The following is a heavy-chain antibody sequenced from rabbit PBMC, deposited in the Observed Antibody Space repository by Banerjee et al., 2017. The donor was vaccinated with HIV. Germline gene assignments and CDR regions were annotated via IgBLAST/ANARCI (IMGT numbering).Heavy chain of an antibody. CDR1: GFSFSSAYW. J-gene: IGHJ4*01. V-gene: IGHV1S40*01. D-gene: IGHD1-1*01. Sequence: QSLEESGGDLVKPGASLTLTCTASGFSFSSAYWIYWVRQAPGKGLEWIGTIYAGSTGTTDYANWAKGRFTISKTSSTTVTLQMTSLTVADTATYLCAGSLVDNANLWGPGTLVTVS. CDR3: AGSLVDNANL. CDR2: IYAGSTGTT.